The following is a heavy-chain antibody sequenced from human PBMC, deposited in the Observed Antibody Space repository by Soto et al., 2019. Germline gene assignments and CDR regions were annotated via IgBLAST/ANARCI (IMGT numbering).Heavy chain of an antibody. D-gene: IGHD3-10*01. Sequence: GESLKISCAPSGFTFSSYAMHWVRQAPGKGLEWVAVISYDGSNKYYADSVKGRFTISRDNSKNTLYLQMNSLRAEDTAVYYCARDRWYYGSGSLPIGSFDYWGQGTLVTVSS. J-gene: IGHJ4*02. CDR2: ISYDGSNK. CDR1: GFTFSSYA. CDR3: ARDRWYYGSGSLPIGSFDY. V-gene: IGHV3-30-3*01.